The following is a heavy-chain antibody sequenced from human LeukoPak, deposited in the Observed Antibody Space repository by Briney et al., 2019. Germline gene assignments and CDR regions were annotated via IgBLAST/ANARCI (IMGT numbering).Heavy chain of an antibody. Sequence: GGSLRLSCAASGFTFNTYWMHWVRQAPGKGLVWVSRINNDGSDMSYADSVKGRFTISRDNAKNTLYLQMNSLRVEDTAVYYCARVFHLIDHWGQGTLVTVFS. CDR2: INNDGSDM. J-gene: IGHJ4*02. CDR1: GFTFNTYW. CDR3: ARVFHLIDH. V-gene: IGHV3-74*01.